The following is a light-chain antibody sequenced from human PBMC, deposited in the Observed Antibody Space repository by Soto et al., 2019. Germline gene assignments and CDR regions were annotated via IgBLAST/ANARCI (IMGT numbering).Light chain of an antibody. CDR1: NSDVGGYDF. J-gene: IGLJ1*01. Sequence: QSVLTQPPSASGSPGQSVTISCTGTNSDVGGYDFVSWYQQHPGKAPKLMIHEVSKRPSGVPDRFSGSKSGNTASLTVSGLQAEDEADYYCSSYAGSNNYVFGTGTKVTVL. CDR2: EVS. CDR3: SSYAGSNNYV. V-gene: IGLV2-8*01.